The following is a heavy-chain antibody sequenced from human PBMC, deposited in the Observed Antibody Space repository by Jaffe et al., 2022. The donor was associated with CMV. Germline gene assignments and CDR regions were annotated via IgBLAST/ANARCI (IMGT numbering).Heavy chain of an antibody. J-gene: IGHJ6*02. CDR1: GFTFSSYG. Sequence: QVQLVESGGGVVQPGRSLRLSCAASGFTFSSYGMHWVRQAPGKGLEWVAVISYDGSNKYYADSVKGRFTISRDNSKNTLYLQMNSLRAEDTAVYYCAKDGGYCSGGSCYGYGMDVWGQGTTVTVSS. CDR3: AKDGGYCSGGSCYGYGMDV. D-gene: IGHD2-15*01. V-gene: IGHV3-30*18. CDR2: ISYDGSNK.